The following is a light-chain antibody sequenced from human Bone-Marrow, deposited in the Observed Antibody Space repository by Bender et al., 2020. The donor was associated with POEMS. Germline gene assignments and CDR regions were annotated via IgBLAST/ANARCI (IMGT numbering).Light chain of an antibody. V-gene: IGLV1-44*01. Sequence: QSVLTQPPSASGTPGQRVTISCSGGSSNIGAHAVNWYQHLPGTAPKLLIYSSHRRPSEFPDRFSGSRSGTSASLAISGLQSEDEADYCCAVWDDSLNGWVFGGGTKLTVL. CDR3: AVWDDSLNGWV. CDR1: SSNIGAHA. CDR2: SSH. J-gene: IGLJ3*02.